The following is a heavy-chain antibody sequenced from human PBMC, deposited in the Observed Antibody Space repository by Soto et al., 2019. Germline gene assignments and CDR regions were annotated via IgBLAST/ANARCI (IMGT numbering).Heavy chain of an antibody. V-gene: IGHV3-23*01. CDR1: GFSVSTYV. J-gene: IGHJ4*02. CDR2: ISVSGGST. CDR3: VKGWLDY. Sequence: EVQLLESGGGLVQPGRSLRLSCAVSGFSVSTYVMGWVCQAPGKGLEWVSGISVSGGSTYYADSVKGRFAISRDNSKNTLYLQMNSLRAGDTAIYYCVKGWLDYWGQGTLVSVSS.